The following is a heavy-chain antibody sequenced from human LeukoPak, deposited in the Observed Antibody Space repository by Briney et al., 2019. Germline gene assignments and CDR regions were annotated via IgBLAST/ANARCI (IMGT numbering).Heavy chain of an antibody. J-gene: IGHJ6*02. CDR1: GGSISSGGYY. V-gene: IGHV4-31*03. CDR3: AREHSGSYPLYYYYYGMTS. CDR2: IYYSGST. D-gene: IGHD3-10*01. Sequence: PSETLSLTCTVSGGSISSGGYYWSWIRQHPGKGLEWIGYIYYSGSTYYNPSLKSRVTISVDTSKNQFSLKLSSVTAADTAVYYCAREHSGSYPLYYYYYGMTSGAKGPRSPSP.